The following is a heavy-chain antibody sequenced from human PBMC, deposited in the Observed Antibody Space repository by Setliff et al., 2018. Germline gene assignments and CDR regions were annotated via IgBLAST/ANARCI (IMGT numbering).Heavy chain of an antibody. V-gene: IGHV4-39*01. J-gene: IGHJ4*02. Sequence: PSETLSLTCSVSGGSTSNSDYYWGWIRQPPGKGLEWIGSIYHSGGTYYNPFLKSRVTISVDMSKSQFSLKLSSVTAADTAVYYCARAGGGYYGSGSYWSRGVFDYWGQGTLVTVSS. CDR2: IYHSGGT. CDR1: GGSTSNSDYY. CDR3: ARAGGGYYGSGSYWSRGVFDY. D-gene: IGHD3-10*01.